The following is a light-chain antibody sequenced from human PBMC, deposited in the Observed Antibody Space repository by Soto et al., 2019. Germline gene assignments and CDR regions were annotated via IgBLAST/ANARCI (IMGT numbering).Light chain of an antibody. CDR2: DVS. Sequence: QSVLTQPASVSGSPGQSITISCTGTSSDVGGYNYVSWYQQHPGKAPKLMIYDVSNRPSGVSNRFSGSKSGNTASLTISGLQAEDEAEYYCSSYTSSSTRVFGNGTKLTVL. CDR1: SSDVGGYNY. J-gene: IGLJ1*01. V-gene: IGLV2-14*01. CDR3: SSYTSSSTRV.